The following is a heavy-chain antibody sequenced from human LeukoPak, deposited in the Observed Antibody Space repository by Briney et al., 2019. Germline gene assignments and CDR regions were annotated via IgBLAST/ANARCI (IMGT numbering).Heavy chain of an antibody. CDR3: ARDDNWAFDH. CDR1: GFSFSGDS. Sequence: GGCLRLSCAAAGFSFSGDSMDWVRQAPGEGLEWISYISRTYPLYYGDSVKGRFTVSRDNAKNSLYLQMNSLGAEDTAVYYCARDDNWAFDHWGQGTLVTVSS. V-gene: IGHV3-69-1*01. CDR2: ISRTYPL. D-gene: IGHD1-1*01. J-gene: IGHJ4*02.